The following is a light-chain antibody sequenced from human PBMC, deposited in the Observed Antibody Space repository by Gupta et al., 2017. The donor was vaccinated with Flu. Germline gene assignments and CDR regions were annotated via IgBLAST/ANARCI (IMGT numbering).Light chain of an antibody. Sequence: QSLLTPPPSASATPGPRVTITCSGSSSNIGSNTVYWYQQLPGTAPKLLIYSDNQRPSGVPDRFSGSKSGTSASLAISGLQAEDEADYYCAAWDDSRNGVVFGGGTKLTVL. V-gene: IGLV1-44*01. CDR1: SSNIGSNT. CDR3: AAWDDSRNGVV. CDR2: SDN. J-gene: IGLJ2*01.